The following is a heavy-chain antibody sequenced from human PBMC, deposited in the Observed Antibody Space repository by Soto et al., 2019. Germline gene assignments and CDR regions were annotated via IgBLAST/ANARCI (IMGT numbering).Heavy chain of an antibody. J-gene: IGHJ6*03. CDR1: GFTFSSYA. Sequence: PGGSMRLSSAAAGFTFSSYARSWVRQDTGKGLEWVSAISGSGGSTYYADSVKGRFTISRDNSKNTLYLQMNSLRAEDTAVYYCASSGGIAAAGTRSDNYYYYYMDVWGKGTTVTVSS. CDR3: ASSGGIAAAGTRSDNYYYYYMDV. D-gene: IGHD6-13*01. V-gene: IGHV3-23*01. CDR2: ISGSGGST.